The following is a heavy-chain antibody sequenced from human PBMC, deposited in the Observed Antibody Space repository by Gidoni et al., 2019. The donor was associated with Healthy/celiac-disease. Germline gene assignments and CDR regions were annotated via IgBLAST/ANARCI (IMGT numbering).Heavy chain of an antibody. Sequence: QVQLQESGPGLVKPSETLSPTCTVSGGSIRSYYWSWIRQPPGKGLEWIGYIYYSGSTNYNPPLKSRVTISVDTSKNQFSLKLSSVTAADTAVYYCARVREVATPEASYFDYWGQGTLVTVSS. CDR1: GGSIRSYY. V-gene: IGHV4-59*01. CDR3: ARVREVATPEASYFDY. CDR2: IYYSGST. D-gene: IGHD5-12*01. J-gene: IGHJ4*02.